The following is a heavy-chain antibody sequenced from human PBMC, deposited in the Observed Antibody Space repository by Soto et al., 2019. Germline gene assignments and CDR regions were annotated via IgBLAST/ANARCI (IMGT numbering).Heavy chain of an antibody. CDR2: ISYDGSNK. D-gene: IGHD2-2*01. CDR1: GFTFSSYA. V-gene: IGHV3-30-3*01. CDR3: ARARGYCISTSCSSNYYYYGMDV. J-gene: IGHJ6*02. Sequence: PGGSMRLSCAASGFTFSSYAMHWVRQAPGKGLEWVAVISYDGSNKYYADSVKGRFTISRDNSKNTLYLQMNSLRAEDTAVYYCARARGYCISTSCSSNYYYYGMDVWGQGTTVTVSS.